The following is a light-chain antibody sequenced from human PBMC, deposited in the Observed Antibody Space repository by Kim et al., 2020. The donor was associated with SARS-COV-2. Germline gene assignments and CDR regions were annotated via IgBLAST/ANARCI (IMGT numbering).Light chain of an antibody. J-gene: IGLJ1*01. CDR1: NIGIKN. CDR3: QVWDSSTGV. Sequence: SVALGQTATSTCGGNNIGIKNVHWYQQKPGQAPVLVIYRDSNRPSGIPERFSGSNSGNTATLTISRAQAGDEADYYCQVWDSSTGVFGTGTKVTVL. V-gene: IGLV3-9*01. CDR2: RDS.